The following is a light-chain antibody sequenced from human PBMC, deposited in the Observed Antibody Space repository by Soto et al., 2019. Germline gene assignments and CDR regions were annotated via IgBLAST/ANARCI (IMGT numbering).Light chain of an antibody. Sequence: DIQMTQSPSTLSASVGDRVSITCRASQSISSWLAWYQQKPGKAPKLLIYKAPSLESGVPSRFSGSGSGTEFTLTISSLQPDDFAIYYCQEYMSSSWTFGQGTKVDIK. V-gene: IGKV1-5*03. J-gene: IGKJ1*01. CDR2: KAP. CDR3: QEYMSSSWT. CDR1: QSISSW.